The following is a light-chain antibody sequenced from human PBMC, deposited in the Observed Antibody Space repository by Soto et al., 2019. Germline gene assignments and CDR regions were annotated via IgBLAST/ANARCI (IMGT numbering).Light chain of an antibody. J-gene: IGLJ2*01. CDR1: SSDVGYYNY. V-gene: IGLV2-14*01. CDR2: EVS. CDR3: SSYTNSSPYVV. Sequence: QSVLTQPASVSGSPGQSITISCAGTSSDVGYYNYVSWYQQHPGKAPKLMIYEVSNRPSGVSNRFSGSKSGNTASLTISGLQAEDEADYYCSSYTNSSPYVVFGGGTKVTVL.